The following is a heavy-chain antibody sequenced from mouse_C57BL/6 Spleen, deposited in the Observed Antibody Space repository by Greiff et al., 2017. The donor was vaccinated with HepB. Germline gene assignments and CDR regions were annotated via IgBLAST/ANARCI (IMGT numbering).Heavy chain of an antibody. V-gene: IGHV5-17*01. CDR1: GFTFSDYG. D-gene: IGHD1-1*01. CDR2: ISSGSSTI. CDR3: ARGYYGSSYRAMDY. Sequence: EVHLVESGGGLVKPGGSLKLSCAASGFTFSDYGMHWVRQAPEKGLEWVAYISSGSSTIYYADTVKGRFTISRDNAKNTLFLQMTSLRSEDTAMYYCARGYYGSSYRAMDYWGQGTSVTVSS. J-gene: IGHJ4*01.